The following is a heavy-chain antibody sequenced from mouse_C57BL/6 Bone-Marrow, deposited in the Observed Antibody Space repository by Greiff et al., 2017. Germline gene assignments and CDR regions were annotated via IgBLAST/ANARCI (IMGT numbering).Heavy chain of an antibody. CDR2: ISDGGSYT. CDR1: GFTFSSYA. J-gene: IGHJ1*03. V-gene: IGHV5-4*03. Sequence: DVMLQESGGGLVKPGGSLKLSCAASGFTFSSYAMSWVRQTPEKRLEWVATISDGGSYTYYPDNVKGRFTISRDNAKNNLYLQMSHLKSEDTAMYYCARGRTIVTYWYFDVWGTGTTVTVSS. CDR3: ARGRTIVTYWYFDV. D-gene: IGHD2-5*01.